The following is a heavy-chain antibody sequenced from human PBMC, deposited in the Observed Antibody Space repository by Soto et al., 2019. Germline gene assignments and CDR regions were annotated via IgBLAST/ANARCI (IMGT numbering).Heavy chain of an antibody. V-gene: IGHV1-69*01. CDR3: ARGRKRAAPDY. CDR1: GGTFSSYA. J-gene: IGHJ4*02. CDR2: IIPIFGTA. Sequence: QVQLVQSGPEVKKPGSSVKVSCTASGGTFSSYAISWVRQAPGQGLEWMGGIIPIFGTANYSQKFQGRVTIPADESTRTAYMELGSLRSEDTAVYYCARGRKRAAPDYWGQGTLVTVSS. D-gene: IGHD6-13*01.